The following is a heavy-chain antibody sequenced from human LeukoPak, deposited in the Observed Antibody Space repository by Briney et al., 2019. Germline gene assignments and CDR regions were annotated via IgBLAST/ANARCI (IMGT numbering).Heavy chain of an antibody. CDR1: GFTFSSYT. V-gene: IGHV3-74*01. D-gene: IGHD2-2*01. Sequence: GGSLRLSCAASGFTFSSYTMNWVRQAPGKGLVWVSRINSDGSSTSYADSVKGRFTISRDNAKNSLYLQMNSLRAEDTAVYYCARGSTSCYDYWGQGTLVTVSS. CDR3: ARGSTSCYDY. CDR2: INSDGSST. J-gene: IGHJ4*02.